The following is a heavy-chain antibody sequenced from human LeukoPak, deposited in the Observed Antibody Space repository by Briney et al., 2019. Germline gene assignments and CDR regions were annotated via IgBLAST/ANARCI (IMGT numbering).Heavy chain of an antibody. V-gene: IGHV4-34*01. D-gene: IGHD2-21*02. CDR3: ARDDNGGDYYFDY. CDR1: GGSFSGYY. J-gene: IGHJ4*02. CDR2: INHSGST. Sequence: SETLSLTCAVYGGSFSGYYWSWIRQPPGKGLEWIGEINHSGSTNYNPSLKSRVTISVDTSKNQFSLRLSSVTAADTAVYYCARDDNGGDYYFDYWGQGTLVTVSS.